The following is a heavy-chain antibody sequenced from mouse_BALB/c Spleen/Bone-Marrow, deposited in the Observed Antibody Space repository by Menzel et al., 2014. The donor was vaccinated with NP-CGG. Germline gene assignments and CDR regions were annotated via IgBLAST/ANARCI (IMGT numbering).Heavy chain of an antibody. CDR2: INPSTGYT. CDR1: GYTFTSYW. D-gene: IGHD2-2*01. V-gene: IGHV1-7*01. Sequence: VQLQQSGAELAKPGASVKMSCKASGYTFTSYWMDWVKQRPGQGLEWIGYINPSTGYTEYNQKFKDKATLTADKSSSTAYMQLSSLTSEDSAVYYCARSRDGYDSFAYWGQGTLVTVSA. CDR3: ARSRDGYDSFAY. J-gene: IGHJ3*01.